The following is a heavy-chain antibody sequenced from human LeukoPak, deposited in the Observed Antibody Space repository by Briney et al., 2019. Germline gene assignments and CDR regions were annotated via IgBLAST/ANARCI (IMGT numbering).Heavy chain of an antibody. CDR2: IIPIFGTA. J-gene: IGHJ4*02. CDR3: ARARAAAPFDY. CDR1: GFTFSSYA. V-gene: IGHV1-69*01. Sequence: PGGSLRLSCAASGFTFSSYAISWVRQAPGQGLEWMGGIIPIFGTANYAQKFQGRVTITADESTSTAYMELSSLRSEDTAVYYCARARAAAPFDYWGQGTLVTVSS. D-gene: IGHD6-13*01.